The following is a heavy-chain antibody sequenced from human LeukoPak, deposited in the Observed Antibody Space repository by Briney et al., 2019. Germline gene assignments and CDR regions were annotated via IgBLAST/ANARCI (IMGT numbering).Heavy chain of an antibody. CDR2: INTKTGNP. V-gene: IGHV7-4-1*02. CDR3: ARDAGHGRWSANWFDP. J-gene: IGHJ5*02. Sequence: GASVKVSCKASGYTFSNYDMNWVRQAPGQGLEWMGWINTKTGNPTYAQGFTGRFVFSLDTPVSTTYLQISSLKADDTAVYYCARDAGHGRWSANWFDPWGQGTLVTVSS. D-gene: IGHD4-23*01. CDR1: GYTFSNYD.